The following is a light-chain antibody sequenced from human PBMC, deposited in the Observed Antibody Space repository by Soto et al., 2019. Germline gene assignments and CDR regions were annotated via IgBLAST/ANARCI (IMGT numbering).Light chain of an antibody. CDR1: QSISSW. CDR3: QQYNSYWT. Sequence: DIQMTQSPSTLSASVGDRVTMSFRASQSISSWLAWYQQKPGKAPKLLIYKASSLESGVPSRFSGSGSGTEFTLTISSLQPDDFATYYCQQYNSYWTFGQGTKVDI. CDR2: KAS. V-gene: IGKV1-5*03. J-gene: IGKJ1*01.